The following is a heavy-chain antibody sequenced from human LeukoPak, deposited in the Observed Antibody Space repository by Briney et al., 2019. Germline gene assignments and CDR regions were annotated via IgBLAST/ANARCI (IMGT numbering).Heavy chain of an antibody. J-gene: IGHJ6*02. Sequence: WGSLRLSCSASGFTFSRYGMHWVRQAPGKGLEYVSAIVSNGDSTYYADSVKGRFTISRDNAKNTLYLQMSSLRPDDTAVYYCVNPGWYYDSSGYSYYYGMDVWGQGTRVSVSS. CDR1: GFTFSRYG. V-gene: IGHV3-64D*09. CDR3: VNPGWYYDSSGYSYYYGMDV. CDR2: IVSNGDST. D-gene: IGHD3-22*01.